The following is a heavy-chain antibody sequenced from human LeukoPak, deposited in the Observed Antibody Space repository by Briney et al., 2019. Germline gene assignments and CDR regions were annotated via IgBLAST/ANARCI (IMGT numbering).Heavy chain of an antibody. CDR3: ARDPGSKHSGYDVYYFDY. CDR2: IYYSGST. V-gene: IGHV4-31*03. J-gene: IGHJ4*02. D-gene: IGHD5-12*01. Sequence: PSQTLSLACTVSGASISSGGYYWSWIRQHPGKGLEWIGYIYYSGSTYYNPSLKSRVTISVDTSKNQFSLKLSSVTAADTAVYYCARDPGSKHSGYDVYYFDYWGQGTLVTVSS. CDR1: GASISSGGYY.